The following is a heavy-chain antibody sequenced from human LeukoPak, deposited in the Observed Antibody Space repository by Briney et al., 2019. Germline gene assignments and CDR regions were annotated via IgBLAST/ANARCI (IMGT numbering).Heavy chain of an antibody. D-gene: IGHD6-19*01. Sequence: SVKVSCKASGGTFSSYAISWVRQAPGQGLEWMGRIIPIFGTANYAQKFQGRVTITTDESTSTAYVELSSLRSEDTAVYYCARDPSYGRQWLGNWFDPWGQGTLVTVSS. CDR2: IIPIFGTA. CDR1: GGTFSSYA. V-gene: IGHV1-69*05. CDR3: ARDPSYGRQWLGNWFDP. J-gene: IGHJ5*02.